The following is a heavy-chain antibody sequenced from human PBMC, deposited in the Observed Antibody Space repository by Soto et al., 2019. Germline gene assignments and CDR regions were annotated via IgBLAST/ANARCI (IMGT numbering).Heavy chain of an antibody. D-gene: IGHD6-6*01. J-gene: IGHJ4*02. CDR1: GFTFSSYA. V-gene: IGHV3-23*01. Sequence: EVQLLESGGGLVQPGESLRLSCAASGFTFSSYAMSWVRQAPGKGLEWVSVISGSDDSTYYADSVKGRFTISRDNSKNTLYMQMNSLRAEDTAVYYGAKRSSSSTFYYWGQGTLVTVSS. CDR3: AKRSSSSTFYY. CDR2: ISGSDDST.